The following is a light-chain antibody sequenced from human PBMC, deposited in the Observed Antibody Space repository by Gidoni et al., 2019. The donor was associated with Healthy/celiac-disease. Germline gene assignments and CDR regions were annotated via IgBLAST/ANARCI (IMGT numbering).Light chain of an antibody. CDR1: QSISGW. CDR3: QQYGA. CDR2: DAS. V-gene: IGKV1-5*01. Sequence: DIQMTQSPSNLSASVGDRVTITCRASQSISGWLALYQQKPGKAPKLLIYDASSLESGVPSRFRGSGSGTEFTLTISSLQPDDFATYYCQQYGAFGQGTKVEIK. J-gene: IGKJ1*01.